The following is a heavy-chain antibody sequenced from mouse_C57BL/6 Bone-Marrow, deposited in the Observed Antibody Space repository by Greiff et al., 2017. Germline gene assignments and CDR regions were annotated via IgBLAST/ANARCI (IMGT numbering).Heavy chain of an antibody. Sequence: EVMLVESGGDLVKPGGSLKLSCAASGFTFSSYGMSWVRQTPDKRLEWVATISSGGSYTYYPDSVKGRFTISRDNAKNTLYLQMSSLKSEDTAMYYCARNYGSSYKYAMDYWGQGTSVTVSS. CDR3: ARNYGSSYKYAMDY. D-gene: IGHD1-1*01. V-gene: IGHV5-6*01. CDR1: GFTFSSYG. CDR2: ISSGGSYT. J-gene: IGHJ4*01.